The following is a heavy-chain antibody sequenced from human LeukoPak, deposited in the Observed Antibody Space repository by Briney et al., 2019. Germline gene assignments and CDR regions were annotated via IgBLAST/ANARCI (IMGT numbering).Heavy chain of an antibody. CDR2: IYYSGST. CDR3: ARASSSSWYPGYWFDP. CDR1: GGSISSYY. D-gene: IGHD6-13*01. Sequence: SETPSLTCTVSGGSISSYYWSWIRQPPGKGLEWIGYIYYSGSTNYNPSLKSRVTISVDTSKNQFSLKLSSVTAADTAVYYCARASSSSWYPGYWFDPWGQGTLVTVSS. V-gene: IGHV4-59*01. J-gene: IGHJ5*02.